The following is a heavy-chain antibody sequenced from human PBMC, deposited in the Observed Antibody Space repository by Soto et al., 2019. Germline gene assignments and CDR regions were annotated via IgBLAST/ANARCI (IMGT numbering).Heavy chain of an antibody. J-gene: IGHJ4*02. CDR1: GFSLSTSGVG. CDR3: AHKHLDRLGFDY. V-gene: IGHV2-5*02. Sequence: QITLKESGPTLVKPTQTLTLTCTFSGFSLSTSGVGVGWIRQPPGKALEWLALIYWDDDKRYSPSLKSRLTITKDTSKNQVVHTMTNMDPVDTATYYCAHKHLDRLGFDYWGQGTLVTVSS. D-gene: IGHD3-9*01. CDR2: IYWDDDK.